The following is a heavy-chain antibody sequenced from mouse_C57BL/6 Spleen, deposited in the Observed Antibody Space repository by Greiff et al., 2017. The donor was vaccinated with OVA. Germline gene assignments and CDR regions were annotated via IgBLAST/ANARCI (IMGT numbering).Heavy chain of an antibody. D-gene: IGHD2-5*01. CDR1: GYTFTSCG. CDR3: AVYYSNYYFAY. J-gene: IGHJ3*01. Sequence: QVQLQQSGAELARPGASVKLSCKASGYTFTSCGISWVKQRTGQGLEWIGEIYPRSGNTYYNEKFKGKATLTADKSSSTAYMELRSLTSEDSAVYFCAVYYSNYYFAYWGQGTLVTVSA. CDR2: IYPRSGNT. V-gene: IGHV1-81*01.